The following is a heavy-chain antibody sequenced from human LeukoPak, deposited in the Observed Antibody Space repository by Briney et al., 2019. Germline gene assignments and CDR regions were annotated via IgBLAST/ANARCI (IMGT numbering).Heavy chain of an antibody. V-gene: IGHV3-23*01. CDR2: ISGSGGST. CDR3: AKPWYYYDSSGFDP. CDR1: GFTFSSYA. D-gene: IGHD3-22*01. J-gene: IGHJ5*02. Sequence: PGGSLRLSCAASGFTFSSYAMSWVRQAPGKGLEWVSAISGSGGSTYYADSVKGRFTISRDNSKNTLYLQMNSLRAEDTADYYCAKPWYYYDSSGFDPWGQGTLVTVSS.